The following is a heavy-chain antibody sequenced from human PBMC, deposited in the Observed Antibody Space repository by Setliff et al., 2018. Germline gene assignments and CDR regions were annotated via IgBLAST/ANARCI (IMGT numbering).Heavy chain of an antibody. CDR2: ICRGSNT. D-gene: IGHD6-19*01. J-gene: IGHJ6*03. CDR1: GGSMTSYY. V-gene: IGHV4-4*07. Sequence: PSETLSLTCTVSGGSMTSYYWSWIRQPAGKGREWIGRICSSENTIGRICRGSNTHYNHSLQSRVTMSLDTSTNQFSLRLSSVTAADMAVYYCAREQWLDPPGYYYMDVWAKGTTVTVSS. CDR3: AREQWLDPPGYYYMDV.